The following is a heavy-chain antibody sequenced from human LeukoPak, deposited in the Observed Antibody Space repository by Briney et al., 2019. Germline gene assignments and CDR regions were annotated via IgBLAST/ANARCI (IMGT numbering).Heavy chain of an antibody. Sequence: ASVKVSCKASGYTFTSYYMRWVRQAPGQGLEWMGIINPSGGSTSYAQKFQGRVTMTRDTSTSTVYMELSSLRSEDTAVYYCARAPSQPYWFDPWGQGTLVTVSS. CDR3: ARAPSQPYWFDP. J-gene: IGHJ5*02. CDR1: GYTFTSYY. V-gene: IGHV1-46*01. CDR2: INPSGGST.